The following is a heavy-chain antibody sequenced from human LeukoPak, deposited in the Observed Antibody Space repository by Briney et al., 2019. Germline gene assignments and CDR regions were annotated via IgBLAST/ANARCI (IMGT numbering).Heavy chain of an antibody. D-gene: IGHD6-19*01. CDR1: GFTFSDYY. J-gene: IGHJ6*02. CDR2: ISSSGSTI. CDR3: ARAPRQWLAPYYYGMDV. Sequence: GGSLRLSCAASGFTFSDYYMSLIRQAPGKGLEWVSYISSSGSTIYYADSVKGRFTISRDNAKNSLYLQMNSLRAEDTAVYYCARAPRQWLAPYYYGMDVWGQGTTVTVSS. V-gene: IGHV3-11*01.